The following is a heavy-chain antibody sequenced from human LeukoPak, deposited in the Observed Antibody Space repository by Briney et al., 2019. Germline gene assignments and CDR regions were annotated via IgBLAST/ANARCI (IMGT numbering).Heavy chain of an antibody. V-gene: IGHV3-23*01. CDR1: GFTFSRYG. CDR2: TSGSGGNT. CDR3: AKARPAGYGSSWPGPYFYC. J-gene: IGHJ4*02. Sequence: GGCLRLSCAPSGFTFSRYGMNWVRQAPGKGLEWVSATSGSGGNTYYADSVKGRFTISRDNSKTTLYLQLNRLRAEDTAMYYCAKARPAGYGSSWPGPYFYCWGQGTLVTVSS. D-gene: IGHD6-13*01.